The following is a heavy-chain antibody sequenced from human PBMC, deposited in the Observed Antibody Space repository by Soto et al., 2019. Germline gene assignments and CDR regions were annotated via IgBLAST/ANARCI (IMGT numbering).Heavy chain of an antibody. D-gene: IGHD1-1*01. CDR2: ISYDGTNK. CDR3: APGYRVVNY. V-gene: IGHV3-30*03. Sequence: QVQLVESGGGVVQPGRSLRLSCAASGITFSSYGMQWVRQAPGKGLEWVAVISYDGTNKYYADSVKGRFTISRDNSKNTLSLQMNSLRDEDTAVYYCAPGYRVVNYWVQGTLVTVSS. CDR1: GITFSSYG. J-gene: IGHJ4*02.